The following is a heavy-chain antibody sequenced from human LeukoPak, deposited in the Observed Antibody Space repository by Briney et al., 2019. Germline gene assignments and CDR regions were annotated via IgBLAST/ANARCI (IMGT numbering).Heavy chain of an antibody. J-gene: IGHJ4*02. D-gene: IGHD5-18*01. V-gene: IGHV3-23*01. CDR2: ISGSGGST. CDR1: GFTFSSYA. CDR3: AKVRAKRGDTEFDY. Sequence: QSGGSLRLSCAASGFTFSSYAMSWVRQAPGKGLEWVSAISGSGGSTYYADSVKGRFTISRDNSKNTLYLQMNSLRAEDTAVYYCAKVRAKRGDTEFDYWGQGTLVTVSS.